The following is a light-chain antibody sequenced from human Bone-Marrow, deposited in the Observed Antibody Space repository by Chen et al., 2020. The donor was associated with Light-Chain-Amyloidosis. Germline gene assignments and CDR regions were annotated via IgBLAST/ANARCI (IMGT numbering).Light chain of an antibody. V-gene: IGKV3-15*01. CDR1: QSVSSN. CDR2: GTS. Sequence: EIVMTQSPATLSVSPGERATLSCRASQSVSSNLAWDQQKPGQAPRLLIYGTSTRATGIPARFSGSGSGTEFTLTISSLQSEDCAVYYWQQYKNWPPWTFGQGTKVEIK. CDR3: QQYKNWPPWT. J-gene: IGKJ1*01.